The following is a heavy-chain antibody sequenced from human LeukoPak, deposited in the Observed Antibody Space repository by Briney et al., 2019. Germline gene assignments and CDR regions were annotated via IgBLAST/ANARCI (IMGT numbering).Heavy chain of an antibody. J-gene: IGHJ4*02. D-gene: IGHD2-2*01. V-gene: IGHV3-7*03. CDR1: GFTLSTYW. CDR2: IKQDGSEK. Sequence: WGSLRLSCAASGFTLSTYWRTWVRQAPGKGLEWVGNIKQDGSEKYYVDSVTGRFTISRANAKNSLYLQMNSLSAEATAVYYCAKDHRFVVVPAALDSWGQGTLVTVSS. CDR3: AKDHRFVVVPAALDS.